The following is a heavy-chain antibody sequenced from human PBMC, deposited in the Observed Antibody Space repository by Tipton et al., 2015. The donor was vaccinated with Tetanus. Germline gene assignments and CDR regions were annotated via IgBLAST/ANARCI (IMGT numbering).Heavy chain of an antibody. J-gene: IGHJ4*02. CDR1: GFTFGDFA. CDR2: IETNARGGAT. Sequence: SLRLSCTGSGFTFGDFAVSWLRQAPGKGLEWLSFIETNARGGATRYAASVQDRFTISRDDSKNTVYLEMNSLNSEDTAVYFCARVPVRRSDSWGQGTLVPVSS. V-gene: IGHV3-49*03. CDR3: ARVPVRRSDS.